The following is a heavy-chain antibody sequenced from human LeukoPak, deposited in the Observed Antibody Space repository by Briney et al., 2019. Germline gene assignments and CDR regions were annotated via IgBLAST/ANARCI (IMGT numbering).Heavy chain of an antibody. J-gene: IGHJ6*02. V-gene: IGHV1-18*01. D-gene: IGHD3-3*01. CDR3: ARSPRFLAFYYYGMDV. CDR2: ISAYNGNT. CDR1: GYTFTSYG. Sequence: GASVKVSCKASGYTFTSYGISWVRQAPGQGREWMGWISAYNGNTNYAQKLQGRVTMTTDTSTSTAYMELRSLRSDDTAVYYCARSPRFLAFYYYGMDVWGQGTTVTVSS.